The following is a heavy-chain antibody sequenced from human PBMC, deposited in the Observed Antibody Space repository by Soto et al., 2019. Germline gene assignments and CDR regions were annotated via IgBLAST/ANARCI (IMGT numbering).Heavy chain of an antibody. Sequence: QVQLQESGPGLVKPSQTLSLTCTVSGVSINTGGRFWSWVRQHPGKGLEWIGYIYYTGNTDYNPSLRRRLTFSVDTPKVQYSLPLRSVTAADTAVYYGAIALRPTGGPGYWYFDLWGRGTRVTVSS. CDR3: AIALRPTGGPGYWYFDL. J-gene: IGHJ2*01. CDR1: GVSINTGGRF. V-gene: IGHV4-31*03. CDR2: IYYTGNT. D-gene: IGHD7-27*01.